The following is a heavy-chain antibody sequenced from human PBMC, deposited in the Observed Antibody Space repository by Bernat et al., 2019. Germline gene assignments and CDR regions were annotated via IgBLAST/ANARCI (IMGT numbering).Heavy chain of an antibody. Sequence: QVQLVESGGGVVQPGRSLRLSCAASGFTFSSYGMHWVRQAPGKGLEWVAVISYDGSNKYYADSVKGRFTISRDNSKNTLYLQMNSLRAEDTAVYYCAREVKQQLYYYGMDVWGQGTTVTVSS. CDR1: GFTFSSYG. V-gene: IGHV3-30*03. CDR3: AREVKQQLYYYGMDV. J-gene: IGHJ6*02. D-gene: IGHD6-13*01. CDR2: ISYDGSNK.